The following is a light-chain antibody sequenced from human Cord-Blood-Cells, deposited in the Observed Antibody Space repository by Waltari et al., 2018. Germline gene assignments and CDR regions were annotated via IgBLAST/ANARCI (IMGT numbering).Light chain of an antibody. CDR2: EGS. CDR3: CSYAGSSTFHVV. V-gene: IGLV2-23*03. CDR1: SSHVESYNL. J-gene: IGLJ2*01. Sequence: QSALTHPASVSGSPGQSIPISCTGTSSHVESYNLISWYQPHPGKAPKLMIYEGSKRPSGVSNRFSGSKSGNTASLTISGLQAEDEADYYCCSYAGSSTFHVVFGGGTKLTVL.